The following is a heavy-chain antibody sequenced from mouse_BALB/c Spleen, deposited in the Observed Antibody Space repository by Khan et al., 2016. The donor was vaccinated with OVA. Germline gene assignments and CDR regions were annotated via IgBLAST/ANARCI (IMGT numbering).Heavy chain of an antibody. CDR1: GFSLTSYG. D-gene: IGHD2-12*01. J-gene: IGHJ4*01. CDR2: IWSDGST. V-gene: IGHV2-6-1*01. CDR3: ARHEVYAHYYAMDY. Sequence: QVQLQQSGPGLVAPSQSLSITCTISGFSLTSYGVHWVRQPPGKGLEWLVVIWSDGSTTYNSALKSRLSISKDNSKSQVFLKMNSLQTDDTAMYYCARHEVYAHYYAMDYWGQGTSVTVSS.